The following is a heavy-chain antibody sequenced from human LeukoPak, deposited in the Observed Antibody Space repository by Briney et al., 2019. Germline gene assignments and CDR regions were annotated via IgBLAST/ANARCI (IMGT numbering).Heavy chain of an antibody. D-gene: IGHD1-1*01. Sequence: GGSLRLSCSASGFTFSRYAVHWVRQAPGKGLEYVSAISSNGGSTYYADSVKGRFTISRDNSKNTLYLQMSSLRAEDTAVYYCVKDLLVGTTGYWGQGTLVTVSS. V-gene: IGHV3-64D*06. CDR3: VKDLLVGTTGY. CDR1: GFTFSRYA. CDR2: ISSNGGST. J-gene: IGHJ4*02.